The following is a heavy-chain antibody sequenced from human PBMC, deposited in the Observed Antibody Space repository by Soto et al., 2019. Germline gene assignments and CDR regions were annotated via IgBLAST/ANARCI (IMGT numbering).Heavy chain of an antibody. CDR3: ARELGESGCYYWKECGMDV. D-gene: IGHD3-22*01. V-gene: IGHV4-34*01. CDR1: PGSRSRYY. CDR2: INHSGST. Sequence: LSLPCALGPGSRSRYYWSWIRQPPGKGLELNGDINHSGSTNYNPSRKSRVAISVDTSTKQFPLKLCSVTAADTAAYSCARELGESGCYYWKECGMDVWIQGTGVTVSS. J-gene: IGHJ6*02.